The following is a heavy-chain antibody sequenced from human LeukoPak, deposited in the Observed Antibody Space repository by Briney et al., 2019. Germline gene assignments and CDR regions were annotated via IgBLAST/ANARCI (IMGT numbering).Heavy chain of an antibody. CDR2: INHSGST. Sequence: SETLSLTCAVYGGSFIGYYWSWIRQPPGKGLEWIGEINHSGSTNSNPSLKSRVTMSVDTSKNQFSLKVSSVTAADTAVYYCARGPVLLPRRFDPWGQGTLVTVSS. CDR3: ARGPVLLPRRFDP. CDR1: GGSFIGYY. D-gene: IGHD2/OR15-2a*01. V-gene: IGHV4-34*01. J-gene: IGHJ5*02.